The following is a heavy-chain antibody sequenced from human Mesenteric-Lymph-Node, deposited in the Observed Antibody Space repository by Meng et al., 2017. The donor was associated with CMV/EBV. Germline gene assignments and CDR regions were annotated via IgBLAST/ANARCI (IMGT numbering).Heavy chain of an antibody. CDR3: ARDMGIYTNYVYY. CDR2: ISSSSSYI. J-gene: IGHJ4*02. D-gene: IGHD3-16*01. V-gene: IGHV3-21*01. Sequence: GGSLRLSCAASGFTFSSYSMNWVRQAPGKGLEWVSSISSSSSYIYYADSVKGRFTISRDNAKNSLNLQMNTLRAEDTAIYYCARDMGIYTNYVYYWGQGALVTVSS. CDR1: GFTFSSYS.